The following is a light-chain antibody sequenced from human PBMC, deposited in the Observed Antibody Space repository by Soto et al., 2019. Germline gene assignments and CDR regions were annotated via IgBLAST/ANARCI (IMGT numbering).Light chain of an antibody. CDR2: EVS. V-gene: IGLV2-23*02. CDR1: SSDVGSYNL. CDR3: CSYAGSSTFYV. Sequence: QSVLTQPASVSGSPGQSITISCTGTSSDVGSYNLVSWYQQHPGKAPKLGSYEVSKRPSGVSNRFSGSKSGNTASLTISGLQAEDEADDYCCSYAGSSTFYVFGTGTKLTVL. J-gene: IGLJ1*01.